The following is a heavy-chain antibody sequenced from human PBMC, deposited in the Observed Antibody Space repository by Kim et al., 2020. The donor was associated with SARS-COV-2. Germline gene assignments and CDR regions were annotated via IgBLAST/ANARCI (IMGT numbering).Heavy chain of an antibody. V-gene: IGHV3-33*05. CDR3: ARDRVGYCSSTSCYKHFQH. J-gene: IGHJ1*01. CDR2: ISYDGSNK. Sequence: GGSLRLSCAASGFTFSSYGMHWVRQAPGKGLEWVAVISYDGSNKYYADSVKGRFTISRDNSKNTLYLQMNSLRAEDTAVYYCARDRVGYCSSTSCYKHFQHWGQGTLVTVSS. D-gene: IGHD2-2*02. CDR1: GFTFSSYG.